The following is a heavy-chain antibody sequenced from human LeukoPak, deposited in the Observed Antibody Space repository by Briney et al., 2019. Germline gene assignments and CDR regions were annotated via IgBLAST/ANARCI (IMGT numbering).Heavy chain of an antibody. Sequence: SGPTLVNPTETLTLTCTFSGFSLSTSGVGVGWIRQPPGRALDWLALIYWNDDKRYSPSLKTRLTITKDTSKNQVVLTMTNVDPVDTATYYCARITYYYDSSGYYPWGAFDIWGQGTMVTVSS. CDR1: GFSLSTSGVG. J-gene: IGHJ3*02. D-gene: IGHD3-22*01. CDR3: ARITYYYDSSGYYPWGAFDI. V-gene: IGHV2-5*01. CDR2: IYWNDDK.